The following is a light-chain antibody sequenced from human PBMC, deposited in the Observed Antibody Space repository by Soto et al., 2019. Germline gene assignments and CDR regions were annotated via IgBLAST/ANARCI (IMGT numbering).Light chain of an antibody. Sequence: IVLTHSPGTLSLSPGERATLSCRASQSVSSSYLAWYQQKPGQAPRILIYGASSRATGIPDRFSGSGSGTHFTLTISRLEPEDFAVYYCQQYGSSPLYTFGQGTKVDIK. V-gene: IGKV3-20*01. CDR2: GAS. CDR1: QSVSSSY. J-gene: IGKJ2*01. CDR3: QQYGSSPLYT.